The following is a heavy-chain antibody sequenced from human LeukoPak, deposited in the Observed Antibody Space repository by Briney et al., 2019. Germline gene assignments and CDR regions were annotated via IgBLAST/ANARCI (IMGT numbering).Heavy chain of an antibody. J-gene: IGHJ4*02. CDR2: INHSGST. CDR1: GGSFSGYY. Sequence: SETLSLTCAVYGGSFSGYYWSWIRQPPGKGLEWIGEINHSGSTNYNPSLKSRVTISVDTSKNQFSLKLSSVTAADTAVYYCARRQQLAPLDYWGQGTLVTVSS. D-gene: IGHD6-13*01. V-gene: IGHV4-34*01. CDR3: ARRQQLAPLDY.